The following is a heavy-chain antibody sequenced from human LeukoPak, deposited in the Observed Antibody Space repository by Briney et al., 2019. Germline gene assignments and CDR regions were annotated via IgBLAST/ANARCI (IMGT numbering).Heavy chain of an antibody. CDR3: ASGSYRKTFDY. Sequence: PGGSLRLSCAASGFTFSSYWMSWVRQAPGKGLEWVANIKQDGSEKYYVDSVKGRFTISRDNAKNSLYLQMNSLRAEDTAVYYCASGSYRKTFDYWGQGTLVTVSS. J-gene: IGHJ4*02. CDR2: IKQDGSEK. CDR1: GFTFSSYW. V-gene: IGHV3-7*01. D-gene: IGHD1-26*01.